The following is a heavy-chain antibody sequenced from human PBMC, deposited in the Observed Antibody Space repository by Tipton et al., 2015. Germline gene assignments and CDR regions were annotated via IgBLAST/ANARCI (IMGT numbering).Heavy chain of an antibody. Sequence: TLSLTCTVSDGSISSSDYYWGWIRQPPGKGLEWIGSIYYRGTTYYNPSLKSRLTISVDTSRNQFSLNLTSVPAADTSVYYCARPTSGAFDIWGQGTMVTVSS. D-gene: IGHD2-2*01. CDR1: DGSISSSDYY. J-gene: IGHJ3*02. CDR2: IYYRGTT. V-gene: IGHV4-39*01. CDR3: ARPTSGAFDI.